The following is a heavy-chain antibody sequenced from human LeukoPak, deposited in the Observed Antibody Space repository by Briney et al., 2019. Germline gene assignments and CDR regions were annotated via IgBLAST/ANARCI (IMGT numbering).Heavy chain of an antibody. CDR1: GGSISSSSYY. CDR3: ARESYTGYDFGIAAAGTFDY. V-gene: IGHV4-61*01. D-gene: IGHD6-13*01. CDR2: IYYSGST. J-gene: IGHJ4*02. Sequence: PSETLSLTCTVSGGSISSSSYYWSWIRQPPGKGLEWVGYIYYSGSTNYNPSLKSRVAISVDTSKNQFSLKLSSVTAADTAVYYCARESYTGYDFGIAAAGTFDYWGQGTLATVSS.